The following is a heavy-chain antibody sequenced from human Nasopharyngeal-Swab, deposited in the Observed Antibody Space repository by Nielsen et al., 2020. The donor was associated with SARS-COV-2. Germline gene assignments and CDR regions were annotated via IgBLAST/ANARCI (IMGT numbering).Heavy chain of an antibody. D-gene: IGHD1-1*01. J-gene: IGHJ4*02. Sequence: QMPGKGLEWVSRIRSKANSYATAYAASVKGRFTISRDDSKNTAYLQMNSLKTEDTAVYYCRRGTDYWGQGTLVTVSS. CDR2: IRSKANSYAT. V-gene: IGHV3-73*01. CDR3: RRGTDY.